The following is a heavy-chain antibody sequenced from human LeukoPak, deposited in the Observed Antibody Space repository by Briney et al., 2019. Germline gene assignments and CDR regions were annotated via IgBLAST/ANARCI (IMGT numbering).Heavy chain of an antibody. D-gene: IGHD3-10*01. CDR2: INPNSSGT. CDR1: GYTFTGYY. V-gene: IGHV1-2*02. CDR3: ARGGRKITMVRGVIYY. J-gene: IGHJ4*02. Sequence: ASVKVSCKASGYTFTGYYMHWVRQAPGQGLEWMGWINPNSSGTNYAQKFQGRVTMTRDTSISTAYMELSRLRSDDTAVYYCARGGRKITMVRGVIYYWGQGTLVTVSS.